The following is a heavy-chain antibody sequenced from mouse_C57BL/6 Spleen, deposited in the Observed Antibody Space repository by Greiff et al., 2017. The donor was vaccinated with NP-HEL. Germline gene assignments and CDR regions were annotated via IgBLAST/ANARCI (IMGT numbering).Heavy chain of an antibody. Sequence: EVKLVESEGGLVQPGSSMKLSCTASGFTFSDYYMAWVRQVPEKGLEWVANINYDGSSTYYLDSLKSRFIISRDNAKNILYLQMSSLKSEDTATYYCARVGLPLPYAMDYWGQGTSVTVSS. J-gene: IGHJ4*01. CDR1: GFTFSDYY. V-gene: IGHV5-16*01. CDR3: ARVGLPLPYAMDY. D-gene: IGHD2-2*01. CDR2: INYDGSST.